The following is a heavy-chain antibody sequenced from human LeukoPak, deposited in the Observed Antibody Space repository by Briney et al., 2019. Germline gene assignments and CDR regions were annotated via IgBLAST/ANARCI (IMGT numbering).Heavy chain of an antibody. CDR1: GFTFSSYA. V-gene: IGHV3-64*01. J-gene: IGHJ4*02. CDR3: ARDSYTNSFDY. D-gene: IGHD3-16*02. Sequence: GGSLRLSCAASGFTFSSYAMHWVRQAPGKRLEYVSAISSNGGSTYYANSVKGRFTISRDNSKNTLYLQMGSLRAEDMAVYYCARDSYTNSFDYWGQGTLVTISS. CDR2: ISSNGGST.